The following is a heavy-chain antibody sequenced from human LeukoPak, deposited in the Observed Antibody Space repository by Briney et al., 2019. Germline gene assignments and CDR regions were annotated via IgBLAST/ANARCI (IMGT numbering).Heavy chain of an antibody. CDR1: GGSISSGDYY. J-gene: IGHJ5*02. Sequence: SQTLSLTCTVSGGSISSGDYYWSWIRQPPGKGLEWIGYIYYIGNTFCNPSLKSRVTISVDRSKNQFSLKLSSVTAADTAVYYCARDSVESGYDSWWFDPWGQGTLVTVSS. CDR2: IYYIGNT. CDR3: ARDSVESGYDSWWFDP. V-gene: IGHV4-30-4*01. D-gene: IGHD5-12*01.